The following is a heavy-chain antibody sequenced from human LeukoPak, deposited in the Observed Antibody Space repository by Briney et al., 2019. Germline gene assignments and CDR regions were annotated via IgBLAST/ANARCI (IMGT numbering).Heavy chain of an antibody. CDR1: GGSFSGYY. D-gene: IGHD3-10*01. V-gene: IGHV4-34*01. CDR2: INHSGST. CDR3: ARGGRVITMVRGVIVWWFDP. Sequence: SETLSLTCAVYGGSFSGYYWSWIRQPPGKGLEWIGEINHSGSTNYNSSLKSRVTISVDTSKNQFSLKLSSVTAADTAVYYCARGGRVITMVRGVIVWWFDPWGQGTLVTVSS. J-gene: IGHJ5*02.